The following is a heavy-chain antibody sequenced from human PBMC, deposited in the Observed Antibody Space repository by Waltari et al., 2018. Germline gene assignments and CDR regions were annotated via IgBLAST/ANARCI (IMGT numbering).Heavy chain of an antibody. D-gene: IGHD4-17*01. CDR3: ANRAAYGDYFDY. J-gene: IGHJ4*02. CDR2: ISGSGDST. CDR1: GFTFSSYA. V-gene: IGHV3-23*01. Sequence: EVQLLESGGGLVQPGGSLRLSCAASGFTFSSYAMSWVRQAPGKGLEWVSAISGSGDSTYYADSGKGRFTISRDKSKNTRYLQMNSLRAEDTAVYYCANRAAYGDYFDYWGQGTLVTVSS.